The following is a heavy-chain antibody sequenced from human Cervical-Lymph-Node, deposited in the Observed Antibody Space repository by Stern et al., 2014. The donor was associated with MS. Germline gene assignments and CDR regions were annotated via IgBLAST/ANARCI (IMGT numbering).Heavy chain of an antibody. CDR1: GYSFSSYW. CDR2: VFPSDSET. V-gene: IGHV5-51*01. D-gene: IGHD3-22*01. J-gene: IGHJ4*02. CDR3: GREVALTAGLLGF. Sequence: EVQLVESGAEVIKPGESLKIACKGSGYSFSSYWIAWVRQMPGKGLEWMGVVFPSDSETRYNPSFEGQVTHSVEQSTSTAYLHWSSLKASYTARYYCGREVALTAGLLGFWGQGTQVIVS.